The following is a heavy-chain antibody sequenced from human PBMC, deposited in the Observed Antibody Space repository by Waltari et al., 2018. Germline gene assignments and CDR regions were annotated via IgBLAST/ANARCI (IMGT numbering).Heavy chain of an antibody. CDR3: AREFRGTAAAGYFDY. J-gene: IGHJ4*02. CDR1: GFTVSSNY. D-gene: IGHD6-13*01. CDR2: IYSGGSP. V-gene: IGHV3-53*01. Sequence: EVQLVESGGGLIQPGGSLRLSCAASGFTVSSNYMSWVRQAPGKGPEWVSGIYSGGSPYYAGTVKGRFTISRDNSKNTLYLQMNSLRAEDTAVYYCAREFRGTAAAGYFDYWGQGTLVTVSS.